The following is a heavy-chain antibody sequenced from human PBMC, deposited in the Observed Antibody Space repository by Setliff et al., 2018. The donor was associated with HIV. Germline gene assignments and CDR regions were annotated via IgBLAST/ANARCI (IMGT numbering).Heavy chain of an antibody. CDR2: IYTTGST. J-gene: IGHJ4*02. D-gene: IGHD2-21*02. V-gene: IGHV4-4*09. CDR3: ARLSGDYYYFDY. Sequence: SETLSLTCTVSGGSISSYYWSWIRQPPGKGLEWIGYIYTTGSTNYNPSLKSRVTISLDTSKNQFSLKLTSVTAADTAVYYCARLSGDYYYFDYWGQGTLVTVSS. CDR1: GGSISSYY.